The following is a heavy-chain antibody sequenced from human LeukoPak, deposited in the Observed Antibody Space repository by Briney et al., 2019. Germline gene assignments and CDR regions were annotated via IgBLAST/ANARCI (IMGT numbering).Heavy chain of an antibody. Sequence: VGSLRLSCAASGFTFSSYAMSWVREAPRKGLEWVSVVSGSGSSTDYADSVQGRFTISRDNSKNTLYLQMSSLSAEDTAVYYCAKMNVLTGYYTPNFDFWGQGTLVTVSS. CDR1: GFTFSSYA. J-gene: IGHJ4*02. D-gene: IGHD3-9*01. CDR3: AKMNVLTGYYTPNFDF. V-gene: IGHV3-23*01. CDR2: VSGSGSST.